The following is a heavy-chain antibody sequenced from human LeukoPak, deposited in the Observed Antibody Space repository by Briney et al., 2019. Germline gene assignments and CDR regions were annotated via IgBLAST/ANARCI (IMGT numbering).Heavy chain of an antibody. Sequence: SETLSLTCAGSGGSISSGGYSGSWIRQPPGKGLEWIGYIYHSGSTYYNPSLKSRATISLDTSKSQLSLSLTSVTSADTAVYYCARRVPGPQLGDYDHWGQGTLVTVSS. CDR3: ARRVPGPQLGDYDH. D-gene: IGHD3-16*01. CDR1: GGSISSGGYS. J-gene: IGHJ4*02. CDR2: IYHSGST. V-gene: IGHV4-30-2*01.